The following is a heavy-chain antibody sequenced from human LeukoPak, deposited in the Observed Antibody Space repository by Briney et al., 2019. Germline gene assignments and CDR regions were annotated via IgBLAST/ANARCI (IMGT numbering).Heavy chain of an antibody. CDR3: ARPLRYSSSWYWSDP. V-gene: IGHV4-39*01. Sequence: SETLSLTCTVSGGSISSSSYYWGWIRQPPGKGLEWIGSIYYSGSTYYNPSLKSRVTISVDTSKNQFSLKLSSVTAADTAVYYCARPLRYSSSWYWSDPWGQGTLVTVSS. CDR1: GGSISSSSYY. D-gene: IGHD6-13*01. J-gene: IGHJ5*02. CDR2: IYYSGST.